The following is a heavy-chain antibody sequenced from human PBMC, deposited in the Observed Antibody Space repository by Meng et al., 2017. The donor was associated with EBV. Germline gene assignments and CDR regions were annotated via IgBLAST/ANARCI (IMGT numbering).Heavy chain of an antibody. CDR1: RGTFRSNA. CDR2: RIPMSDAP. D-gene: IGHD3-10*01. J-gene: IGHJ4*02. Sequence: VQVVAWGAEVEKPGSSVTVHCTTLRGTFRSNAISWVRQAPGQGLEWMGRRIPMSDAPHYAQKFQGRVTITADESTSTHYMDLSGLRSEDTAVYYCASESGRGFTPDYWGQGTLVTVSS. V-gene: IGHV1-69*01. CDR3: ASESGRGFTPDY.